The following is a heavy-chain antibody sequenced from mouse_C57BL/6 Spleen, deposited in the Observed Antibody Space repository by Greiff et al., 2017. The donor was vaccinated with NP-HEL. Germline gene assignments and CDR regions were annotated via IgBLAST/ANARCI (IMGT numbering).Heavy chain of an antibody. V-gene: IGHV1-82*01. Sequence: VQLQQSGPELVKPGASVKISCKASGYAFSSSWMNWVKQRPGKGLEWIGRIYPGDGDTNYNGKFKGKATLTADKSSSTAYMQLSSLTSEDSAVYFCARSQFFAYWGQGTLVTVSA. J-gene: IGHJ3*01. CDR1: GYAFSSSW. CDR2: IYPGDGDT. D-gene: IGHD3-1*01. CDR3: ARSQFFAY.